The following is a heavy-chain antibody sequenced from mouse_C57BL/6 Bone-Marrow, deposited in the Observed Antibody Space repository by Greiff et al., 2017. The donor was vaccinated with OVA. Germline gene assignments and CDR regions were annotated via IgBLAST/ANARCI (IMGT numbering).Heavy chain of an antibody. J-gene: IGHJ2*01. Sequence: QVQLQQPGAELVMPGASVKLSCKASGYTFTSYWMHWVKQRPGQGLEWIGEIDPSDSYTNYNQKFKGKSTLTVDKSSSTAYMQLSSLTSEDSAVYYCARNGSRGNYFDYWGKGTTLTVSS. CDR2: IDPSDSYT. D-gene: IGHD1-1*01. CDR1: GYTFTSYW. V-gene: IGHV1-69*01. CDR3: ARNGSRGNYFDY.